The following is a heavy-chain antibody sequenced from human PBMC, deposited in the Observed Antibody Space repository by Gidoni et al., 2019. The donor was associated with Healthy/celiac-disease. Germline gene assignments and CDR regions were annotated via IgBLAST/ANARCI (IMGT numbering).Heavy chain of an antibody. J-gene: IGHJ3*02. CDR3: AKDLSRYGDYAGAFDI. CDR2: ISGSGGST. V-gene: IGHV3-23*01. D-gene: IGHD4-17*01. Sequence: EVQLLESGGGLVQPGGSLRLSCAASGFTFSSYAMSWVRQAPGRGLEWVSAISGSGGSTYYADSVKGRFTISRDNSKNTLYLQMNSLRAEDTAVYYCAKDLSRYGDYAGAFDIWGQGTMVTVSS. CDR1: GFTFSSYA.